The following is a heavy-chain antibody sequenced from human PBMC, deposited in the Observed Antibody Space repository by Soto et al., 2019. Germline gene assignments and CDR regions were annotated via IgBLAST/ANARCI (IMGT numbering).Heavy chain of an antibody. CDR3: ARGRYGDY. J-gene: IGHJ4*02. Sequence: QVHLVQSGAEVKKPGASVKVSCKGSGYTFTSYGITWVRQAPGQGLEGMGWISAHNGNTAYAQKLQGRVTVTRDTSTSTVYMEVWSLSSDDTDVYYCARGRYGDYWGQGALVTVSS. D-gene: IGHD1-1*01. V-gene: IGHV1-18*01. CDR2: ISAHNGNT. CDR1: GYTFTSYG.